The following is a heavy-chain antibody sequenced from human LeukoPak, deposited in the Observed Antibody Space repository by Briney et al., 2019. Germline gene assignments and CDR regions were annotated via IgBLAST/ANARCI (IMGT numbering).Heavy chain of an antibody. CDR1: GFVFSSNS. CDR3: ATSGYSNIDY. D-gene: IGHD4-11*01. CDR2: VSSSSSTI. V-gene: IGHV3-48*04. J-gene: IGHJ4*02. Sequence: PGGSLRLSCAASGFVFSSNSMIWVRQAPGKGLEWVSYVSSSSSTIYYADSVKGRFTISRDNARNSLYLKMNSLRAEDTAVYYCATSGYSNIDYWGQGTLVTVSS.